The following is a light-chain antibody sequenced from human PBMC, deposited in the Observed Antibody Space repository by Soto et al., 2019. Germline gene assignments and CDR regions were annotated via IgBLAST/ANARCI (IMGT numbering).Light chain of an antibody. CDR3: QQYGSSPMYT. CDR1: QSVSSSY. CDR2: GAS. J-gene: IGKJ2*01. Sequence: VLTQSPGTLSLSPGERATLSCRASQSVSSSYLAWYQQKPGQAPRLLIYGASSRATGIPDRFSGSGSGTDFTLTISRLEPEDFAVYYCQQYGSSPMYTFGQGTKLEIK. V-gene: IGKV3-20*01.